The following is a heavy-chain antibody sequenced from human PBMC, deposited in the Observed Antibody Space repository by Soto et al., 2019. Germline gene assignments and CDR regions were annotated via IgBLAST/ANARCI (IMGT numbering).Heavy chain of an antibody. CDR1: GGSISSYY. CDR3: ARGSRGFDP. V-gene: IGHV4-59*01. J-gene: IGHJ5*02. CDR2: IYYSGST. Sequence: PSETLSLTCTVSGGSISSYYWSWIRQPPGKGLEWIGYIYYSGSTNYNPSLKSRVTISVDTSKNQFSLKLSSVTAADTAVYYCARGSRGFDPWGQGTLVTVSS. D-gene: IGHD3-10*01.